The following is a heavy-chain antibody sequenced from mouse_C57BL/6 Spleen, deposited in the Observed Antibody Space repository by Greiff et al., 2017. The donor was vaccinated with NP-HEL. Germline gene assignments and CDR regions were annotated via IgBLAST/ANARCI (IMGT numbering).Heavy chain of an antibody. D-gene: IGHD1-1*01. CDR1: GYTFTSYW. CDR2: IYPGSGST. Sequence: VKLQQPGAELVKPGASVKMSCKASGYTFTSYWITWVKQRPGQGLEWIGDIYPGSGSTNYNEKFKSKATLTVDTSSSTAYMQLSSLTSEDSAVYYCATGWIHYYGSSYWYFDVWGTGTTVTVSS. V-gene: IGHV1-55*01. J-gene: IGHJ1*03. CDR3: ATGWIHYYGSSYWYFDV.